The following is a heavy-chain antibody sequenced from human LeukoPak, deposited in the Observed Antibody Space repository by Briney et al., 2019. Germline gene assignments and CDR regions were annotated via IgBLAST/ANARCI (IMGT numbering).Heavy chain of an antibody. CDR3: ASGARSSGRPRGPYYYMDV. J-gene: IGHJ6*03. D-gene: IGHD3-22*01. CDR2: TYYRSNWFN. Sequence: SQTLSLTCAISGDSVSSNSAAWNWIRQSPSRGLEWLGRTYYRSNWFNDYAVSVKSRITINPDTSKNHFSLQLNSVTPGDTAVYYCASGARSSGRPRGPYYYMDVWGKGTTVTVSS. V-gene: IGHV6-1*01. CDR1: GDSVSSNSAA.